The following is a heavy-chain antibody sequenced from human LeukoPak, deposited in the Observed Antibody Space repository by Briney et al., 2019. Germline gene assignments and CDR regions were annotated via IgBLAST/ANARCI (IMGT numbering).Heavy chain of an antibody. CDR2: INWNGGST. Sequence: GGSLRLSCTASGFTFDDYGMSWVRQAPGKGLEWVSGINWNGGSTDYADSVKGRFTISRDNAKNSLYLQINSLRAEDTALYHCVGGSYYSSRSLSWFDPWGQGTLVTVSS. D-gene: IGHD6-13*01. CDR1: GFTFDDYG. V-gene: IGHV3-20*01. J-gene: IGHJ5*02. CDR3: VGGSYYSSRSLSWFDP.